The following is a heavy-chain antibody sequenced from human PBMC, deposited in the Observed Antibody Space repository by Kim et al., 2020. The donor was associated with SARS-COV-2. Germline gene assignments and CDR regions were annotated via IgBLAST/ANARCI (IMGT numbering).Heavy chain of an antibody. CDR3: ARGDTIFGVVINAFDI. V-gene: IGHV4-31*01. J-gene: IGHJ3*02. Sequence: SLKSPVNISVDTSKNQFSLKVSSVTAADTAVYYCARGDTIFGVVINAFDIWGQGTMVTVSS. D-gene: IGHD3-3*01.